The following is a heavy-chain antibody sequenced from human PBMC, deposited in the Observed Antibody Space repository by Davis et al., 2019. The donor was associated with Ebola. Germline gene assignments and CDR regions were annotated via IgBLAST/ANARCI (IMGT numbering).Heavy chain of an antibody. J-gene: IGHJ5*02. CDR2: IYYSGST. Sequence: ESLKISCTVSGGSINSYYWSWIRQPPGKGLEWIGYIYYSGSTNYNPSLKSRLTISVDKSKNQFSLKLTSATPADTAVCYCARGGVEYHSGWYWLHPWGQGTLVTVSS. D-gene: IGHD6-19*01. CDR3: ARGGVEYHSGWYWLHP. CDR1: GGSINSYY. V-gene: IGHV4-59*01.